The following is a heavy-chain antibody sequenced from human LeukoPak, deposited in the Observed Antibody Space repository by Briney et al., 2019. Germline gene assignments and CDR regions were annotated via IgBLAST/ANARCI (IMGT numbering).Heavy chain of an antibody. J-gene: IGHJ4*02. Sequence: PGGSLRLSCAASGFTFSSYAMSWVRQAPGKGLEWVSAISGSGGSTYYADSVKGRFTISRDNSKNTLYLQMKSLRAEDTAVYYCAKDLRKYSSSWYNDYWGQGTLVTVSS. D-gene: IGHD6-13*01. CDR3: AKDLRKYSSSWYNDY. CDR2: ISGSGGST. CDR1: GFTFSSYA. V-gene: IGHV3-23*01.